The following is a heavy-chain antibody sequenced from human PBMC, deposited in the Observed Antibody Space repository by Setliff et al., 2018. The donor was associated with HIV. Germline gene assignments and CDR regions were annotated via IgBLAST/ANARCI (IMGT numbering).Heavy chain of an antibody. D-gene: IGHD3-10*01. CDR2: IYSSGST. V-gene: IGHV4-39*01. J-gene: IGHJ3*02. CDR1: GGSTSTSGYY. CDR3: ATSAESGFGIHWGVFNI. Sequence: PSETLSLTCTVSGGSTSTSGYYWGGIRQPPGKGREWIGSIYSSGSTYYNPSLKSRVTISVDTSKNQFSLKLKSVTAADTAVYYCATSAESGFGIHWGVFNIWGQGTRVTVSS.